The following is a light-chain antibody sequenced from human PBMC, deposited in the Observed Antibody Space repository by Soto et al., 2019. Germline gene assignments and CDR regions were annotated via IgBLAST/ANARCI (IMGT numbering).Light chain of an antibody. J-gene: IGKJ1*01. Sequence: PGEGVTLSCRASQSVSTNLAWFQQKPGQAPRLLVYGASTRAPGIPARFAGSGSGTDFTLTISSLQSEDFAVYYCHHYKRSLWTFGPGTKVEIK. CDR1: QSVSTN. V-gene: IGKV3-15*01. CDR2: GAS. CDR3: HHYKRSLWT.